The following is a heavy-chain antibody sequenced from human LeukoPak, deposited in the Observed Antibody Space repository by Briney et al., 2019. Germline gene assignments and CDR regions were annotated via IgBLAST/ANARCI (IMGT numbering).Heavy chain of an antibody. V-gene: IGHV3-53*01. D-gene: IGHD2-21*02. J-gene: IGHJ4*02. CDR1: GLTVSSNY. Sequence: GGSLRLSCAASGLTVSSNYMSWVRQAPGKGLEWVSVIYTDESTYYADSVKGRFTISRDNSKNTLYLQMNSLRAEDTAVYYCAREEGTAFFDYWGQGTLVTVSS. CDR2: IYTDEST. CDR3: AREEGTAFFDY.